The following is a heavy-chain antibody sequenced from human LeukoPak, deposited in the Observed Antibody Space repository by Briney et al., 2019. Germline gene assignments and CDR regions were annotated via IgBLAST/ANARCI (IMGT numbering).Heavy chain of an antibody. J-gene: IGHJ5*02. CDR1: GGSISSSSYY. D-gene: IGHD1-1*01. CDR2: IYYSGST. CDR3: ARPVPSRLGWFDP. Sequence: SETLSLTCTVSGGSISSSSYYWGWSRQPPGKGLEWIGSIYYSGSTYYNPSLKSRVTMSVDTSKNQFSLKLSSVTAADTAVYYCARPVPSRLGWFDPWGQGTLVTVSS. V-gene: IGHV4-39*01.